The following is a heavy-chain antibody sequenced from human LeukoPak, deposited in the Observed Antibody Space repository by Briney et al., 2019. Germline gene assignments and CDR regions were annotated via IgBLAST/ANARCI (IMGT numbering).Heavy chain of an antibody. J-gene: IGHJ4*02. CDR1: GGSFSGYY. Sequence: SETLSLTCAVSGGSFSGYYWSWIRKPPGKGQEWIGEINHSGSTNYNPSLKSRVTISVDTSKNQFSLKLSSVTAADTAGYYCARHRIRGVIKTNPYFDYWGQGTLITVSS. CDR2: INHSGST. D-gene: IGHD3-10*01. V-gene: IGHV4-34*01. CDR3: ARHRIRGVIKTNPYFDY.